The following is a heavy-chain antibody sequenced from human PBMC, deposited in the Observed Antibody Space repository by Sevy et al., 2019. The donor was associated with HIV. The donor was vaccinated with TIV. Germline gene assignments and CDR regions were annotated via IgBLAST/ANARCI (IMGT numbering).Heavy chain of an antibody. CDR1: GYTFTGYY. V-gene: IGHV1-2*02. J-gene: IGHJ4*02. CDR2: INPNSGGT. D-gene: IGHD1-7*01. CDR3: ARDMELVDEGTQEFFY. Sequence: ASVKVSCKASGYTFTGYYMHWVRQAPGQGLEWMGWINPNSGGTNYAQTFQDRVTMTRDTSINTAYMELSRLRSDDTALYYCARDMELVDEGTQEFFYWGQGTLVTVSS.